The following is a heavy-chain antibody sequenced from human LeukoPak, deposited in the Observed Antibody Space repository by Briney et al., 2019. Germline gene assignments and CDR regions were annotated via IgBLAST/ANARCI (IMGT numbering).Heavy chain of an antibody. Sequence: ASETLSLTCTVSGVSISSGGYYWSWIRQHPGKGLEWIGYIYYSGSTYYNPSLKSRVTISVDTSKNQFSLKLSSVTAADTAVYYCARAAAYYDSSGPGSHFDYWGQGTLVTVSS. CDR1: GVSISSGGYY. J-gene: IGHJ4*02. D-gene: IGHD3-22*01. CDR2: IYYSGST. CDR3: ARAAAYYDSSGPGSHFDY. V-gene: IGHV4-31*03.